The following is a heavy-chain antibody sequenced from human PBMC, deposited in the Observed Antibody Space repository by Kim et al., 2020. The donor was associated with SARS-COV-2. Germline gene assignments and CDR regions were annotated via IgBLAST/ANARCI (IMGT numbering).Heavy chain of an antibody. D-gene: IGHD5-12*01. CDR1: GGSISSSNW. V-gene: IGHV4-4*02. J-gene: IGHJ5*02. CDR3: AREGLARGYSGYDWNWFDP. CDR2: IYHSGST. Sequence: SETLSLTCAVSGGSISSSNWWSWVRQPPGKGLEWVGVIYHSGSTYYTPSLKSRITISVDKSKNQFPLKLSSVTAADTAVYYCAREGLARGYSGYDWNWFDPGGQGTLVPVSS.